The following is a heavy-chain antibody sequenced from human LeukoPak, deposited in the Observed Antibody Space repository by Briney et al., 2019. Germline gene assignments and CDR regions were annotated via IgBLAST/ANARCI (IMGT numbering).Heavy chain of an antibody. Sequence: GGSLRLSCAASGFAASGFTFSTFGMHWVRQAPGKGLEWVAFIRYDGSNKYYADSVKGRFTISRDNSKNTLYLQMNSLRAEDTAVYYCAKRAIAVAGVDYWGQGTLVTVSS. CDR1: GFTFSTFG. CDR2: IRYDGSNK. D-gene: IGHD6-19*01. CDR3: AKRAIAVAGVDY. J-gene: IGHJ4*02. V-gene: IGHV3-30*02.